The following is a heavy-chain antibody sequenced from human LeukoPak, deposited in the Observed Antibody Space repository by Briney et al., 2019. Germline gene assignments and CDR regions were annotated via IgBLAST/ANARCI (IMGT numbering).Heavy chain of an antibody. Sequence: ASVKVSCMASGYAFSSHPVSWVRQAPGQGLEWMGWISAYSGNTSYAQRFQGRVTMSTEASTNTAYMELTSLRSDDTAIYFCARGSSSQYFRFWGQGTLVTVSS. V-gene: IGHV1-18*01. CDR2: ISAYSGNT. D-gene: IGHD3-10*01. J-gene: IGHJ1*01. CDR3: ARGSSSQYFRF. CDR1: GYAFSSHP.